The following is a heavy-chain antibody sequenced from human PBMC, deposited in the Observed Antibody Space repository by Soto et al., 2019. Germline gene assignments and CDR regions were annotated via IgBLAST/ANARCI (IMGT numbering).Heavy chain of an antibody. Sequence: QVQLQESGPGLVKPSETLSLTCTVSGGSISSYYWSWIRQPPGKGLEWIGYIYYSGSTNYNPSLKSRVTISVDTSKNQFSLKLSSVTAADTAVYYCARHESPPDVLRFLEWPSDAFDIWGQGTMVTVSS. CDR2: IYYSGST. D-gene: IGHD3-3*01. CDR1: GGSISSYY. J-gene: IGHJ3*02. CDR3: ARHESPPDVLRFLEWPSDAFDI. V-gene: IGHV4-59*08.